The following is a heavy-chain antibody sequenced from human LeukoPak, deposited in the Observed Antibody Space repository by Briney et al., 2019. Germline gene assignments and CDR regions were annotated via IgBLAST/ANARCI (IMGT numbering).Heavy chain of an antibody. J-gene: IGHJ6*03. CDR2: IKPDGSEI. D-gene: IGHD3-10*01. V-gene: IGHV3-7*03. CDR1: GFSFSRYW. CDR3: ARSLRVRGVPDYMDV. Sequence: GGSLRLSCAASGFSFSRYWMSWVRQAPVRGLEWVANIKPDGSEIYYVDSVKGRFTISRDNSKNMLYLQMNSLGAEDTAVYYCARSLRVRGVPDYMDVWGKGTTVTISS.